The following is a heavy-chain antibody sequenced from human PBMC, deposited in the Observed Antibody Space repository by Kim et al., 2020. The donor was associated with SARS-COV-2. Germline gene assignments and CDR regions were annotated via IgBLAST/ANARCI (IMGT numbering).Heavy chain of an antibody. J-gene: IGHJ3*02. D-gene: IGHD3-22*01. CDR1: GFTFSSYA. V-gene: IGHV3-30*04. CDR2: ISYDGSNK. CDR3: ARGSPGSSGYYPLDAFDI. Sequence: GGSLRLSCAASGFTFSSYAMHWVRQAPGKGLEWVAVISYDGSNKYYADSVKGRFTISRDNSKNTLYLQMNSLRAEDTAVYYCARGSPGSSGYYPLDAFDIWGQGTMVTVSS.